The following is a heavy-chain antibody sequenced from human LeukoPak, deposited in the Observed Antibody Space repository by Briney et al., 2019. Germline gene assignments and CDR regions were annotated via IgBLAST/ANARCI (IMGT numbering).Heavy chain of an antibody. Sequence: ASVKVSCKASGYTFTSYGISWVRQAPGQGLEWMGWISAYNGNTNYAQKLQSRVTMTTDTSTSTAYMELRSLRSDDTAVYYCARVRFVITMVRGPYYMDVWGKGTTVTISS. CDR1: GYTFTSYG. J-gene: IGHJ6*03. CDR3: ARVRFVITMVRGPYYMDV. D-gene: IGHD3-10*01. CDR2: ISAYNGNT. V-gene: IGHV1-18*01.